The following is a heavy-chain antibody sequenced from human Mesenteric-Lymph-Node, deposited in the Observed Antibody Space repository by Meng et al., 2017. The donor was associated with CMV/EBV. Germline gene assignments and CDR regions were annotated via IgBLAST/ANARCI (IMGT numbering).Heavy chain of an antibody. CDR3: ARDRGSSWPTRPYGMDV. D-gene: IGHD6-13*01. Sequence: LSLTCAASGFTFSSYDMHWVRQATGKGLEWVSAIGTAGDTYYPGSVKGRFTISRENAKNSLYLQMNSLRAGDTAVYYCARDRGSSWPTRPYGMDVWGQGTTVTVSS. CDR2: IGTAGDT. J-gene: IGHJ6*02. V-gene: IGHV3-13*01. CDR1: GFTFSSYD.